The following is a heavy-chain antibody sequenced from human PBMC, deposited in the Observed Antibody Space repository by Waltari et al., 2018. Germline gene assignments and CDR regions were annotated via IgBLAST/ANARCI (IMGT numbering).Heavy chain of an antibody. CDR3: AREWVEGV. V-gene: IGHV3-53*01. Sequence: EVQLVESGGGLIQPGGSLRLSCAASGFTVSSNYMSWVRQAPGKGLEWVSVIYSGGRTYYADSVKGRFTISRDNSKDSLFLQMSSLRVEDTAMYYCAREWVEGVWGQGTTVTVSS. J-gene: IGHJ6*02. CDR1: GFTVSSNY. CDR2: IYSGGRT. D-gene: IGHD1-26*01.